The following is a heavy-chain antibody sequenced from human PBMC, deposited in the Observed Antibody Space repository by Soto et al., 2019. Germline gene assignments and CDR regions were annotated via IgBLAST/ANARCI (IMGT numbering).Heavy chain of an antibody. J-gene: IGHJ4*02. CDR3: ARDGYFDH. CDR2: ISANNGNT. V-gene: IGHV1-18*01. Sequence: QVQLVQSGAEVKKPGDSVRVSCKASGYTFTSYGIGWVRQAPGQGLEWMGWISANNGNTKYAQKVQGRVTMTTDASTSTAYMELRSLRSDDAAVHYCARDGYFDHWGQGTLVTVSS. CDR1: GYTFTSYG.